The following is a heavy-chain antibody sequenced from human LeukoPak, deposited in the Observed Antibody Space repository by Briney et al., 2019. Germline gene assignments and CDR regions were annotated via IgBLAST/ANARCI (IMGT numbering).Heavy chain of an antibody. CDR1: GGSISSYY. CDR2: IYYSGST. D-gene: IGHD3-22*01. J-gene: IGHJ4*02. Sequence: SETLSLTCTVSGGSISSYYWSWIRQPPGKGLEWIGYIYYSGSTNYKPSLKSRVTISVETSKNQFSLKLRSVTAADTAVYYCARVTGYMIGDYFDYWGQGTLVTVSS. V-gene: IGHV4-59*01. CDR3: ARVTGYMIGDYFDY.